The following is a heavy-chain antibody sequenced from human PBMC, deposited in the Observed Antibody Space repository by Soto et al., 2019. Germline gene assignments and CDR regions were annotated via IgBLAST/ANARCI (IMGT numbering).Heavy chain of an antibody. V-gene: IGHV3-30*19. CDR2: TSYDGNNK. CDR1: GFRFKSFV. D-gene: IGHD3-16*01. J-gene: IGHJ4*02. Sequence: QVQLVESGGGAVQPGTSLRLSCAASGFRFKSFVMHWVRQAPGKGLAWVAFTSYDGNNKDYGDSVKGRFTVSRDNSQNTLHLQMDFLRPEDTALYYCARWGTTGGFDLWGQGTLVSVSS. CDR3: ARWGTTGGFDL.